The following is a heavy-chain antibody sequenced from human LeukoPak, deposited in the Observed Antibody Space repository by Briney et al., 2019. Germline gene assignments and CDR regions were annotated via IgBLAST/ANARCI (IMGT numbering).Heavy chain of an antibody. CDR3: ARAADIVASRSWFDP. CDR1: GYTFTGYY. CDR2: INPNSGST. Sequence: ASVKVSCKASGYTFTGYYIHWVRQAPGQGLEWMGCINPNSGSTNYAQKFQGRVTMTRDTSISTAYMELSSLRSDDTAVYYCARAADIVASRSWFDPWGQGTLVTVSS. V-gene: IGHV1-2*02. D-gene: IGHD2-15*01. J-gene: IGHJ5*02.